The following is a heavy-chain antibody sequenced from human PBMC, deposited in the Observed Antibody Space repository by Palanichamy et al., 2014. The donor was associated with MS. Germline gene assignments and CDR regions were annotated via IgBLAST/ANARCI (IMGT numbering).Heavy chain of an antibody. CDR3: ARDRGTFSGTPGSYFDL. CDR2: IWYDGSKK. CDR1: GFTFSSHG. V-gene: IGHV3-33*08. D-gene: IGHD1-7*01. J-gene: IGHJ4*02. Sequence: QEQLVESGGNVVQPGRSLRLSCAASGFTFSSHGFHWVRQAPGKGLEWVAVIWYDGSKKYYADPVKGRFTISRDSPKNTLSLQMNSLRAEDTAVYYCARDRGTFSGTPGSYFDLWGQGTLVIVSS.